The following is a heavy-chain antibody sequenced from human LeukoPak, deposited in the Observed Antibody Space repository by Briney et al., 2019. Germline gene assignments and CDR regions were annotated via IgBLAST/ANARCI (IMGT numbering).Heavy chain of an antibody. V-gene: IGHV3-23*01. J-gene: IGHJ4*02. CDR2: ISGSGGST. CDR3: AKLHYDILTGYYKAPPFDY. CDR1: GFTFSSYA. D-gene: IGHD3-9*01. Sequence: PGGSLRLSCAASGFTFSSYAMSWVRQAPGKGLEWVSAISGSGGSTYYADSVKGRFTISRDNSKNTLYLQMNSLRAEDTAVYYCAKLHYDILTGYYKAPPFDYWGQGTLVTVSS.